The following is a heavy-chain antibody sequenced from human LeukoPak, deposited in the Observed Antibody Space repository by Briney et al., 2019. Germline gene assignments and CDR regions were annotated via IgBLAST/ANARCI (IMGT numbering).Heavy chain of an antibody. Sequence: GASVKVSCKASGGTFSSYAISWVRQAPGQGLEWMGGIIPIFGTANYAQKFQGRVTITADESTSTAYMELSSLRSEDTAVYYCAREGQPRGYYYMDVWGRGTTVTVSS. CDR2: IIPIFGTA. CDR1: GGTFSSYA. D-gene: IGHD1-26*01. J-gene: IGHJ6*03. V-gene: IGHV1-69*13. CDR3: AREGQPRGYYYMDV.